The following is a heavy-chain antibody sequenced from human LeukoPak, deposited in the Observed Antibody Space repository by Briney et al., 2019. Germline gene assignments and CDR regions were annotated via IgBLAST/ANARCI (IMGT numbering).Heavy chain of an antibody. CDR2: ISYDGSNK. CDR1: GFTFSSYG. CDR3: AKDIFSSTWYLDY. Sequence: GRSLRLSCAASGFTFSSYGMHWVRQAPGKGLEWVAAISYDGSNKFYADSVKGRFTISRDNSKNTLYLQMNSLRAEDTAVYYCAKDIFSSTWYLDYWGQGILVTVSS. J-gene: IGHJ4*02. V-gene: IGHV3-30*18. D-gene: IGHD6-13*01.